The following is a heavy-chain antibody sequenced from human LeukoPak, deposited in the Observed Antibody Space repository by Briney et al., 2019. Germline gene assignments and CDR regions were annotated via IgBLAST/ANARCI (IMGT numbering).Heavy chain of an antibody. D-gene: IGHD4/OR15-4a*01. CDR3: ARYGASARGFDS. J-gene: IGHJ4*02. V-gene: IGHV4-59*01. CDR2: IYYSGTT. Sequence: SETLSLTCTVSGGSINSYYWSWIRQPPGQGLEWIGYIYYSGTTYYNPSLKSRVTISVDTSKKQFSLKLSSVTAADTAVYYCARYGASARGFDSWGQGTLVTVSS. CDR1: GGSINSYY.